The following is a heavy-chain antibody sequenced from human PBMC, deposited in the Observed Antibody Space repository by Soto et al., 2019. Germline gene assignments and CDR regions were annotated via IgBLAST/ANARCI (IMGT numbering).Heavy chain of an antibody. Sequence: PGESLKISCKGSGYSFTNHWIGWVRQMPGKGLECMGIIYPGDSDTRYNPSFQGQVTISADKSISTAYLQWSSLKASDTAIYYCARSGTAGGDWFDPWGQGTLVTVSS. V-gene: IGHV5-51*01. CDR1: GYSFTNHW. J-gene: IGHJ5*02. D-gene: IGHD1-26*01. CDR2: IYPGDSDT. CDR3: ARSGTAGGDWFDP.